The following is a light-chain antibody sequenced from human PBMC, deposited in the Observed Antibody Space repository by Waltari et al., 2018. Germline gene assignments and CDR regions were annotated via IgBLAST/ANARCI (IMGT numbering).Light chain of an antibody. CDR1: QNIGRY. CDR3: QNHERLPAT. Sequence: EIALTQSPGTLSLSPGEGATLSCRASQNIGRYLVWYQQKPGQAPRLLIYEASRWATGIPDRFSGSGSGTDFSLTISRLEPEDFAVYYCQNHERLPATFGQGP. J-gene: IGKJ1*01. CDR2: EAS. V-gene: IGKV3-20*01.